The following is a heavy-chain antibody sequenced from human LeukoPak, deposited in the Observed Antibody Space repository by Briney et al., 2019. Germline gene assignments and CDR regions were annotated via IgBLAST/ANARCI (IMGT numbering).Heavy chain of an antibody. Sequence: GGSLRLSCAASGFTFSSYGMHWVRQAPGKGLEWVAFIRYDGSNKYYADSVKGRFTISRDNSKNTLYLQMNSLRAEDTAVYYCARDRGGYEMYGMDVWGQGTTVTVSS. CDR2: IRYDGSNK. CDR3: ARDRGGYEMYGMDV. V-gene: IGHV3-30*02. J-gene: IGHJ6*02. CDR1: GFTFSSYG. D-gene: IGHD5-12*01.